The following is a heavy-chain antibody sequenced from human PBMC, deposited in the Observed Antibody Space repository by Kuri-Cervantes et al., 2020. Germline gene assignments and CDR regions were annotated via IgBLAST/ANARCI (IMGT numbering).Heavy chain of an antibody. Sequence: SETLSLTCTVSGGSINNYYWSWIRQPAGKGLEWIGRIYTSGSTNYNSSLKSRVTISVEKSKNQFSLKLRSVTAADTAVYYCAKGYAEDYWGQGTLVTVSS. D-gene: IGHD5-18*01. CDR3: AKGYAEDY. V-gene: IGHV4-4*07. J-gene: IGHJ4*02. CDR2: IYTSGST. CDR1: GGSINNYY.